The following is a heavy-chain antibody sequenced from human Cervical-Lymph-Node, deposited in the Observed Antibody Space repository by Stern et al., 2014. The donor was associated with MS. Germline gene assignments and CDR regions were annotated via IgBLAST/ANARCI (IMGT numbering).Heavy chain of an antibody. CDR2: IDWNDEK. CDR1: GFSLSTSGMR. J-gene: IGHJ4*02. V-gene: IGHV2-70*04. D-gene: IGHD6-19*01. CDR3: ARTTPGYSTGRADLFDF. Sequence: QVTLRESGPAVVKPTQTLTLTCTFSGFSLSTSGMRVSWIRLPPGKALEWLGRIDWNDEKFYSISLKTRLTISRDTSKNQVVLTMTNMDPVDTATYYCARTTPGYSTGRADLFDFWGQGAPVTVSS.